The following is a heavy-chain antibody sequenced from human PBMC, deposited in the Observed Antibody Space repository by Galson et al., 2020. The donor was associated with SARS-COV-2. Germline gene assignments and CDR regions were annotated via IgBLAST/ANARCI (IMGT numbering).Heavy chain of an antibody. Sequence: SVTVSCKASGGTFSSYALSWVRQAPGQGLEWMGGIITIFGTANYAQKFQGRVTITADESTSTAYMELSSLRSEDTAVYYCAGISGYDSGPFDYWGQGTLVTVSS. CDR2: IITIFGTA. CDR1: GGTFSSYA. D-gene: IGHD5-12*01. J-gene: IGHJ4*02. CDR3: AGISGYDSGPFDY. V-gene: IGHV1-69*13.